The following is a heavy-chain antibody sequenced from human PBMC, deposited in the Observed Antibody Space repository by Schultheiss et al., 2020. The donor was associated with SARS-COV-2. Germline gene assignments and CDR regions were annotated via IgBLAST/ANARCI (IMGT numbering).Heavy chain of an antibody. D-gene: IGHD3-22*01. CDR1: GGSISSSSYY. CDR2: IYTSGST. CDR3: ASEDSSGYRANDY. J-gene: IGHJ4*02. Sequence: SETLSLTCTVSGGSISSSSYYWSWIRQPAGKGLEWIGRIYTSGSTNYNPSLKSRVTMSVDTSKNQFSLKLSSVTAADTAVYYCASEDSSGYRANDYWGQGTLVTVSS. V-gene: IGHV4-61*02.